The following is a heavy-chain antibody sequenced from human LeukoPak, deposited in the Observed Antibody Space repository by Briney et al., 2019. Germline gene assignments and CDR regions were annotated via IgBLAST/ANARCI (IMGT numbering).Heavy chain of an antibody. D-gene: IGHD3-3*01. CDR2: IYYSGST. Sequence: SQTLSLTCTVSGGSISSGDYYWSWIRQPPGKGLEWIGYIYYSGSTYYNPSLKSRVTISVDTSKNQFSLKLSSVTAADTAVYYCARDDDFWGGYHIGAFDIWGQGTMVTVSS. J-gene: IGHJ3*02. CDR1: GGSISSGDYY. CDR3: ARDDDFWGGYHIGAFDI. V-gene: IGHV4-30-4*08.